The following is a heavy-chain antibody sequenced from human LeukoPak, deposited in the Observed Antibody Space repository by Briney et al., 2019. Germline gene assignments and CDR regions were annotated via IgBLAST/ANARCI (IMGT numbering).Heavy chain of an antibody. Sequence: ASVNVSCKASGYTFTNYYIHWVRQAPGQGLEWMGTINPSVGTTRSAKGRASLTRDTSTSTAYMELSSLRSEDTPLYHCASAIVVVPAAIQYRYFQPWGPGTLVTVSS. D-gene: IGHD2-2*02. V-gene: IGHV1-46*01. J-gene: IGHJ1*01. CDR2: INPSVGTT. CDR1: GYTFTNYY. CDR3: ASAIVVVPAAIQYRYFQP.